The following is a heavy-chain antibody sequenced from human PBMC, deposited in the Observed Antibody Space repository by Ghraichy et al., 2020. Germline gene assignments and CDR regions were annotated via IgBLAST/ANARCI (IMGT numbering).Heavy chain of an antibody. J-gene: IGHJ4*02. CDR2: ISASGGST. V-gene: IGHV3-23*01. CDR3: AKDLTGVVTTFDY. CDR1: EFSFVTYA. D-gene: IGHD3-16*01. Sequence: GGSLRLSCTASEFSFVTYAMTWVRQAPGKGLEWVSAISASGGSTYYADSVKGRFTISRDNTKNTLYLQMNSLRAEDTAVYFCAKDLTGVVTTFDYWGQGTLVTVSS.